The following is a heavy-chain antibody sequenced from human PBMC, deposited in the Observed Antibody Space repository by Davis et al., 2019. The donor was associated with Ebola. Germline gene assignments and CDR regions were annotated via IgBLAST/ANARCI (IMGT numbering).Heavy chain of an antibody. Sequence: PGGSLRLSCVASGFTFSSYAMTWVRQAPGRGLEWVSGISGSAAGTYHADSVKGRFTISRDNSKNTLYLQMNSLRVEDTALYYCAKAPGGITIFGVAKSWFDPWGQGTLVTVSS. CDR3: AKAPGGITIFGVAKSWFDP. CDR2: ISGSAAGT. V-gene: IGHV3-23*01. D-gene: IGHD3-3*01. CDR1: GFTFSSYA. J-gene: IGHJ5*02.